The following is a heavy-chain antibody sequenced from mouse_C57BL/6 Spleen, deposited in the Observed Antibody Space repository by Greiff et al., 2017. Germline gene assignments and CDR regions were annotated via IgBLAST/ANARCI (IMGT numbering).Heavy chain of an antibody. CDR2: IYPGSGST. CDR3: ARRGDYFPWFAY. V-gene: IGHV1-55*01. D-gene: IGHD1-1*01. J-gene: IGHJ3*01. Sequence: VQLQQPGAELVKPGASVKMSCKASGYTFTSYWITWVKQRPGQGLEWFGAIYPGSGSTNYNEKFTSKATLTVDTSSSTAYMQLSSLASEDSAVYCCARRGDYFPWFAYWGQGTLVTVSA. CDR1: GYTFTSYW.